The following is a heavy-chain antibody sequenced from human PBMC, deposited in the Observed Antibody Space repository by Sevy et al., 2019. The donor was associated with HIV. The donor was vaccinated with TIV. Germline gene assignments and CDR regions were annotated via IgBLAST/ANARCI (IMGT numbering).Heavy chain of an antibody. CDR3: AKERGGSYIPYFYGMDV. CDR1: GFTFRNYG. CDR2: IGYDGSDK. Sequence: GGSLRLSCIASGFTFRNYGIHWVRQAPGKGLDWVAVIGYDGSDKYYAYSVKGRFTISRDNSKNTLILQMNSLRVEDTAVYYCAKERGGSYIPYFYGMDVWGQGTAVTVSS. V-gene: IGHV3-30*18. D-gene: IGHD1-26*01. J-gene: IGHJ6*02.